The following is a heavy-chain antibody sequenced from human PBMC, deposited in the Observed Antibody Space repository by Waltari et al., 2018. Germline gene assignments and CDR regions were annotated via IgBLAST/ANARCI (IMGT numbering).Heavy chain of an antibody. CDR3: VAGGSLPDY. D-gene: IGHD6-13*01. CDR1: GFIFSPYW. CDR2: INQDRNEE. Sequence: EVQLVESGGGLVQRGGSLRLSCAASGFIFSPYWMSWVRQAPGKGLEWAANINQDRNEEYYVDSVKGRFTISRDNAKNSLYLQMNSLRAEDTAVYYCVAGGSLPDYWGQGTLVTVSS. J-gene: IGHJ4*02. V-gene: IGHV3-7*01.